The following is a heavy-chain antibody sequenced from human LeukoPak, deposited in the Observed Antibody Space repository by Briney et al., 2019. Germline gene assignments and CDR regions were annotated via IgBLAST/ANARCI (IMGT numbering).Heavy chain of an antibody. J-gene: IGHJ4*02. CDR1: GYTLTELS. CDR2: FDPEDGET. V-gene: IGHV1-24*01. Sequence: ASVKVSCKVSGYTLTELSMHWVRQAPGKGLEWMGGFDPEDGETIYAQKFQGRVTMTEDTSTDTAYMELSSLRSEDTAVYYCARGGRLGYSYGLDYWGQGTLVTVSS. CDR3: ARGGRLGYSYGLDY. D-gene: IGHD5-18*01.